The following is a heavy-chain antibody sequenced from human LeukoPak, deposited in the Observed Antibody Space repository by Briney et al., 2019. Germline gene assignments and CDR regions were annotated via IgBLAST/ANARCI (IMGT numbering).Heavy chain of an antibody. CDR2: INSDGSST. CDR1: GFTFSSHW. CDR3: ARSGSGSSWYYFDY. D-gene: IGHD1-26*01. Sequence: GGPLRLSCAASGFTFSSHWMHWVRQGPGKGLVWVSRINSDGSSTTYADSVKGRFTMSRDNAKNTLYLQMNSLRAEDTAVYYCARSGSGSSWYYFDYWGQGTLVTVSS. V-gene: IGHV3-74*01. J-gene: IGHJ4*02.